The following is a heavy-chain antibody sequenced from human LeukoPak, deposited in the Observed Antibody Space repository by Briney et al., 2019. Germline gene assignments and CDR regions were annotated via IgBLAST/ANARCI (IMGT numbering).Heavy chain of an antibody. Sequence: GGSLRLSCAASGFTVSSNYMTWVRQAPGEGLEWVSVIYSGGSTYYADSVQGRFTISRDNSKNTLYLQMNSPRAEDTAVYYCARGEFRYYFDYWGQGTLVTVSS. J-gene: IGHJ4*02. CDR3: ARGEFRYYFDY. CDR1: GFTVSSNY. CDR2: IYSGGST. D-gene: IGHD2-21*01. V-gene: IGHV3-66*01.